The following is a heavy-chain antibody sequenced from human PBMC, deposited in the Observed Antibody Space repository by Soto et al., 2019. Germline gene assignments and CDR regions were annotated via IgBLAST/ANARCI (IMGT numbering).Heavy chain of an antibody. D-gene: IGHD6-19*01. Sequence: QVQLQESGPGLVKPSQTLSLTCTVSGGSISSGGYYWSWIRQHPGKGLEWIGYIYYSGSTYYNPALKSPVTISVDPSKNQFSLKLSSVTAADTAVYYCARYSSGWYRDYFDYWGQGTLVTVSS. V-gene: IGHV4-31*01. CDR3: ARYSSGWYRDYFDY. J-gene: IGHJ4*02. CDR1: GGSISSGGYY. CDR2: IYYSGST.